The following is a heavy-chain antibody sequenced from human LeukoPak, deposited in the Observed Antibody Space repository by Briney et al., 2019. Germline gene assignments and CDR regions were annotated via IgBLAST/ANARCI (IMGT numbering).Heavy chain of an antibody. D-gene: IGHD2-15*01. CDR1: AFTFSSYS. CDR2: ISSSSSHI. V-gene: IGHV3-21*01. Sequence: GSLRLSCAASAFTFSSYSMNWVRQAPGKGLEWVSFISSSSSHIFYADSVKGRFTISRDNAKNSLYLQMNSLRAEDTAVYFCARSLSRSEVPGSRPSDPWGQGTLVIVSS. J-gene: IGHJ5*02. CDR3: ARSLSRSEVPGSRPSDP.